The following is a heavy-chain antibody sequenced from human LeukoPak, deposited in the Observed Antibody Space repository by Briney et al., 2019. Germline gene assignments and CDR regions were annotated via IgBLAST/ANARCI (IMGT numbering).Heavy chain of an antibody. V-gene: IGHV4-39*07. CDR2: IYYSGST. D-gene: IGHD6-19*01. CDR3: ASRSGWYEVTFDY. J-gene: IGHJ4*02. Sequence: SETLSLTCTVSGGSISSSSYYWGWIRQPPGKGLEWIGSIYYSGSTYYNPSLKSRVTISVDTSKNQFSLKLSSVTAADTAVYYCASRSGWYEVTFDYWGQGTLVTVSS. CDR1: GGSISSSSYY.